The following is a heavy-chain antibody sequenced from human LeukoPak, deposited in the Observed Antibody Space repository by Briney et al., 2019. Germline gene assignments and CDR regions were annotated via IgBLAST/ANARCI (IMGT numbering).Heavy chain of an antibody. CDR2: IYYSGST. Sequence: SQTLSLTCTVSGGSISSGDYYWSWIRQPPGKGLEWIGYIYYSGSTHYNPSLKSRVTISVDTPKNQFSLKLTSVTAADTAVYYCATYYYGSGSYQSPYFDYWGQGTLVTVSS. D-gene: IGHD3-10*01. V-gene: IGHV4-30-4*01. J-gene: IGHJ4*02. CDR1: GGSISSGDYY. CDR3: ATYYYGSGSYQSPYFDY.